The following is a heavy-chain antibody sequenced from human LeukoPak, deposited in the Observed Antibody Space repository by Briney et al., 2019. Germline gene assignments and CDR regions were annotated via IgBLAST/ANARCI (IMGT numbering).Heavy chain of an antibody. D-gene: IGHD3-3*01. J-gene: IGHJ3*02. V-gene: IGHV1-69*13. Sequence: SVKVSCKASGYTFTSYGISWVRQAPGQGLEWMGGIIPIFGTANYAQKFQGRVTITADESTSTAYMELSCQRSEDTAVYYCARRPNFWSGYSYAFDIWGQGTMVTVSS. CDR3: ARRPNFWSGYSYAFDI. CDR2: IIPIFGTA. CDR1: GYTFTSYG.